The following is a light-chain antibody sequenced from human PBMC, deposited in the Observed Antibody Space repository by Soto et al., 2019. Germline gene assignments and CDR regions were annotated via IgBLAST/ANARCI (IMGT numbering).Light chain of an antibody. CDR2: DIF. V-gene: IGKV3D-15*01. CDR3: QQYNSWPLT. CDR1: QSVSNN. J-gene: IGKJ4*01. Sequence: EIVLTQSPGTLSLSPGERATLSCRSSQSVSNNYLAWYQQKPGQAPRLVIYDIFTRATGVPTRISGSGSGTEFTLTISSLQSEDVAVYYCQQYNSWPLTLGGGTKVDIK.